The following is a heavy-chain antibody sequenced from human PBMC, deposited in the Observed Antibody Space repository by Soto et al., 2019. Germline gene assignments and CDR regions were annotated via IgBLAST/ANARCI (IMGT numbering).Heavy chain of an antibody. CDR2: IMPIFGTT. CDR1: GVTFSSFP. D-gene: IGHD6-19*01. J-gene: IGHJ4*02. CDR3: AMIEYSSGSDY. V-gene: IGHV1-69*13. Sequence: SVKVACKASGVTFSSFPIAWVRQAPGQGLEWVGGIMPIFGTTKYAQNFRDRVTIYADESTSTAYMELSSLRFEDTAVYYCAMIEYSSGSDYWGQGTLVTVSS.